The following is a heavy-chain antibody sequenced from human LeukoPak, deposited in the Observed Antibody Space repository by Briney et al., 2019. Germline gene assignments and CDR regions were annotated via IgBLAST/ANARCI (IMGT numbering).Heavy chain of an antibody. V-gene: IGHV1-69*05. CDR1: GGTFSSYA. CDR3: ASYICGDYTNWFDR. Sequence: SVKVSCKASGGTFSSYAISWVRQAPGQGLEWMGGIIPIFGTANYAQKFQGRVTITTDESTSTAYMELSSLRSEDTAVYYCASYICGDYTNWFDRWGQGTLVTVSS. CDR2: IIPIFGTA. D-gene: IGHD4-17*01. J-gene: IGHJ5*02.